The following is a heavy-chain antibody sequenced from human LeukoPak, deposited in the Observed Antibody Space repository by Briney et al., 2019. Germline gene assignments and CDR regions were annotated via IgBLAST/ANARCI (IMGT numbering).Heavy chain of an antibody. V-gene: IGHV1-18*01. CDR3: ARGLVVVTSFKYYYYGMDV. D-gene: IGHD2-21*02. CDR2: ISAYNGNT. Sequence: ASVKVSCKASGYTFTSYGISWVRQAPGQGLEWMGWISAYNGNTNYAQKLQGRVTMTTDTSTGTAYMELRSLRSDDTAVYYCARGLVVVTSFKYYYYGMDVWGQGTTVTVSS. CDR1: GYTFTSYG. J-gene: IGHJ6*02.